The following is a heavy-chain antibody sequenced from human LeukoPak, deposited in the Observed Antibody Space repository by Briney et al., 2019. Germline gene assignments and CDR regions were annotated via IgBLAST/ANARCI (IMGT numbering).Heavy chain of an antibody. CDR2: ISPNSGGT. CDR1: GYTFTGYY. J-gene: IGHJ4*02. Sequence: ASVKVSCKGSGYTFTGYYMHWVRQAPGQGLEWMGWISPNSGGTNYAQKFQGRVTMTRDTSISTAYMELSRLRSDDTAVYYCARDIRRVDMATTWGQGTLVTVSS. V-gene: IGHV1-2*02. CDR3: ARDIRRVDMATT. D-gene: IGHD5-24*01.